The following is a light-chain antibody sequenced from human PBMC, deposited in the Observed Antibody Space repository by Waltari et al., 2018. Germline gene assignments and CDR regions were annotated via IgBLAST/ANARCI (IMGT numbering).Light chain of an antibody. J-gene: IGKJ1*01. CDR3: QQYGRSPRT. CDR1: QSVCSTY. Sequence: EIVLTQSPGTLSLSPGERATLSCRASQSVCSTYLAWYQQNPGQAPRLLIYGASSRATGIPDRFSGTGSGTDFTLTISRLEPEDFAVYYCQQYGRSPRTFGQGTKVEIK. V-gene: IGKV3-20*01. CDR2: GAS.